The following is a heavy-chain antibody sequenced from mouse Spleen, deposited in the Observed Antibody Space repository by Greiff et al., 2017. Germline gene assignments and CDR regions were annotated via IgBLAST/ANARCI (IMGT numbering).Heavy chain of an antibody. J-gene: IGHJ3*01. CDR1: GFTFSSFG. CDR2: ISSGSSTI. D-gene: IGHD2-2*01. CDR3: AREGDYGYAWFAY. Sequence: DVKLVESGGGLVQPGGSRKLSCAASGFTFSSFGMHWVRQAPEKGLEWVAYISSGSSTIYYADTVKGRFTISRDNPKNTLFLQMTSLRSEDTAMYYCAREGDYGYAWFAYWGQGTLVTVSA. V-gene: IGHV5-17*02.